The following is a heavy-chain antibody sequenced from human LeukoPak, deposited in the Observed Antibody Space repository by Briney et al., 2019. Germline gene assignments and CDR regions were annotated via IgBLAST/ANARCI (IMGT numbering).Heavy chain of an antibody. CDR3: ARLGSGSRYYFDY. J-gene: IGHJ4*02. D-gene: IGHD3-10*01. CDR1: GFTLSSYS. V-gene: IGHV3-21*01. CDR2: ISSSSSYI. Sequence: GGSLRLSCAASGFTLSSYSMNWVRQAPGKGLEWVSSISSSSSYIYYADSVKGRFTISRDNAKNSLYLQMNSLRAEDTAVYYCARLGSGSRYYFDYWGQGTLVTVSS.